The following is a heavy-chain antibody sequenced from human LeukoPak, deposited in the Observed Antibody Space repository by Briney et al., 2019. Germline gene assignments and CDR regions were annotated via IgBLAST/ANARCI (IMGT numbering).Heavy chain of an antibody. CDR1: GDSISTYY. Sequence: SETLSLTCTVSGDSISTYYWTWIRQPAGKGLEWIGRISTSGSTYYNPSLKSRVTISVDTSKNQFSLKLSSVTAADTAVYYCARHRVSGSYPYYFDYWGQGTLVTVSS. CDR2: ISTSGST. J-gene: IGHJ4*02. CDR3: ARHRVSGSYPYYFDY. D-gene: IGHD1-26*01. V-gene: IGHV4-4*07.